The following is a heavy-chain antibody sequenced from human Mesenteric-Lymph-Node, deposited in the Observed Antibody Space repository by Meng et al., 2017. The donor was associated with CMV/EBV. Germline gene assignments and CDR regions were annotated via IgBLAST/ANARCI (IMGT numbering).Heavy chain of an antibody. V-gene: IGHV3-7*01. Sequence: GGSLRLSCSASGFTFSNSWMTWVRQAPGKGLEWVANIKQDGSQKYYVDSVKGRFTISRDNAENSLYLQMNSLRAEDTAVYYCARETPYYYDSSGTFDYWGQGTLVTVSS. CDR2: IKQDGSQK. CDR1: GFTFSNSW. J-gene: IGHJ4*02. D-gene: IGHD3-22*01. CDR3: ARETPYYYDSSGTFDY.